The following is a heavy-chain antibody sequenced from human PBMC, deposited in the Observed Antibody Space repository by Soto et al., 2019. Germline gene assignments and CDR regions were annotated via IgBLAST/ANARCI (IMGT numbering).Heavy chain of an antibody. CDR3: AREVDYGDYVFDFDY. V-gene: IGHV3-48*01. J-gene: IGHJ4*02. CDR2: ISSSSSTI. D-gene: IGHD4-17*01. CDR1: GFTFSSYS. Sequence: GGSLRLSCAASGFTFSSYSMNWVRQAPGKGLEWVSYISSSSSTIYYADSVKGRFTISRDNAKNSLYLQMNSLRAEDTAVYYCAREVDYGDYVFDFDYWGQGTLVTVSS.